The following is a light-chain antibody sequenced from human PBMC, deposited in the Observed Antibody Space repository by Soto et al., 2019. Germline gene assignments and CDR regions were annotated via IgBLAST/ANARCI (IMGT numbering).Light chain of an antibody. CDR2: GAS. CDR1: QSVNSN. Sequence: EIVMTQSPATLSVSPGERATLSCRASQSVNSNLAWYQQKPGHSPRLLIYGASTRVTGIPARFSGSGSGTEFTLTISSLQSEDFAVYYCQQRSNWPPVYTFGQGTKLEIK. V-gene: IGKV3-15*01. CDR3: QQRSNWPPVYT. J-gene: IGKJ2*01.